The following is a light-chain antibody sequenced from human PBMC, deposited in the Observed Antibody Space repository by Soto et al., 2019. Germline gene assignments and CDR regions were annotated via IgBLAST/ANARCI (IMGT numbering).Light chain of an antibody. CDR3: QQRDT. V-gene: IGKV3-20*01. CDR1: QSVSSSY. CDR2: GAS. J-gene: IGKJ2*01. Sequence: EIVLTQSPGTLSLSPGERATLSCRASQSVSSSYLAWYQQKPGQAPRLLIYGASSRATGIPDRFSGSGSGTDFTLPISRLEPEYFAVYYCQQRDTFGQGTKLEIK.